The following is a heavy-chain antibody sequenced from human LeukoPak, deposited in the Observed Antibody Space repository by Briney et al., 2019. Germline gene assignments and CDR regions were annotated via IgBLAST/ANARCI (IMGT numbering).Heavy chain of an antibody. D-gene: IGHD6-13*01. J-gene: IGHJ4*02. CDR2: TYYRSRWYN. Sequence: SQTLSLTCAISGDSVSSNSAAWTWIRQSPSRGLEWLGRTYYRSRWYNEYAVSVRSRISVNPDTSKNQFPLHLNSATPDDTAVYYCTRSAEGILDFWGQGTLVTVSS. V-gene: IGHV6-1*01. CDR1: GDSVSSNSAA. CDR3: TRSAEGILDF.